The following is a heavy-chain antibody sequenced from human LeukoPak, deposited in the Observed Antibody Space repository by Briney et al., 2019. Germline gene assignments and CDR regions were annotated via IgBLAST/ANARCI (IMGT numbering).Heavy chain of an antibody. D-gene: IGHD6-19*01. Sequence: SVKVSCKASGGTFSSYAISWVRQAPGQGLEWMGGIIPIFGTANYTQKFQGRVTITADESTSTAYMELSSLRSEDTAVYYCARDLRRTREAVAGTSLGYWGQGTLVTVSS. CDR1: GGTFSSYA. J-gene: IGHJ4*02. CDR2: IIPIFGTA. CDR3: ARDLRRTREAVAGTSLGY. V-gene: IGHV1-69*13.